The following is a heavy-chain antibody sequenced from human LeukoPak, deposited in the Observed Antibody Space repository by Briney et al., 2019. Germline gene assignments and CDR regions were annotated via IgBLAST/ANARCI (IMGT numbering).Heavy chain of an antibody. J-gene: IGHJ4*02. CDR1: GFTFRSFS. CDR3: AKRPAARAIVVVRPDSDY. V-gene: IGHV3-23*01. CDR2: ISGSGGST. Sequence: GGSLGLSCAASGFTFRSFSMNWVRQAPGKGLEWVSAISGSGGSTYYADSVKGRFTISRDNSKNTLYLQMNSLRAEDTAVYYCAKRPAARAIVVVRPDSDYWGQGTLVTVSS. D-gene: IGHD2-21*01.